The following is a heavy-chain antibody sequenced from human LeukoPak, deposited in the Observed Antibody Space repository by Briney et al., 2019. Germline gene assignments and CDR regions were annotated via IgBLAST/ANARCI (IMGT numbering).Heavy chain of an antibody. CDR1: GGSISNYH. V-gene: IGHV4-4*07. Sequence: PSETLSLTCTVSGGSISNYHWSWIRQPAGKGLEWIGQIHTSGSTNYNPPLKSRVTMSIDTPENQPSLTIRSVTAADTAVYYCARRDISSGWSFDCWGQGTLVTVSS. J-gene: IGHJ4*02. D-gene: IGHD6-19*01. CDR2: IHTSGST. CDR3: ARRDISSGWSFDC.